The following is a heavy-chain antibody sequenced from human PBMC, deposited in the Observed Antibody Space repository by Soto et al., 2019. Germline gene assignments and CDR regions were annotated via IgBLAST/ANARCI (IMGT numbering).Heavy chain of an antibody. CDR1: GYTFTSYG. CDR2: ISAYNGNT. D-gene: IGHD6-19*01. V-gene: IGHV1-18*01. J-gene: IGHJ5*02. Sequence: ASVKVSCKASGYTFTSYGISWVRQAPGQGLEWMGWISAYNGNTNYAQKLQGRVTMTTNTSTSTAYMELRSLRSEDTAVYYCARALGIAVPGTYKDFGPWGQGTLVTVSS. CDR3: ARALGIAVPGTYKDFGP.